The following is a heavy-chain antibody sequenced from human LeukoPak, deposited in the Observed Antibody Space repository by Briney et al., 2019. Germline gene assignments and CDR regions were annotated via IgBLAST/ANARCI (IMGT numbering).Heavy chain of an antibody. D-gene: IGHD3-22*01. CDR3: ASAVYYYDSSGYYYLDY. Sequence: SVKVSCTASGGTFSSYAISWVRQAPGQGLEWMGGIIPIFGTANYAQKFQGRVTITADESTSTAYMELSSLRSEDTAVYYCASAVYYYDSSGYYYLDYWGQGTLVTVSS. CDR1: GGTFSSYA. J-gene: IGHJ4*02. V-gene: IGHV1-69*13. CDR2: IIPIFGTA.